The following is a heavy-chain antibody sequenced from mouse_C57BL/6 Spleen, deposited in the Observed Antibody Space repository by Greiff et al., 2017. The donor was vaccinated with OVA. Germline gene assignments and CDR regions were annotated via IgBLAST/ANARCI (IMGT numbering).Heavy chain of an antibody. CDR1: GFTFSSYG. J-gene: IGHJ1*03. CDR2: ISSGGSYT. D-gene: IGHD1-1*01. V-gene: IGHV5-6*01. Sequence: DVQLVESGGDLVKPGGSLKLSCAASGFTFSSYGMSWVRQTPDKRLEWVATISSGGSYTYYPDSVKGRFTISRDNAKNTLYLQMSSLKSEDTAMYYCARQDTTGYFDVWGTGTTVTVSS. CDR3: ARQDTTGYFDV.